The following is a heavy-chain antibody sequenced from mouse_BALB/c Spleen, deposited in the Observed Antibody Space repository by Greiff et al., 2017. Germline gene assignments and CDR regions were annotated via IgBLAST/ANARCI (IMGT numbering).Heavy chain of an antibody. CDR1: GFTFSSYT. Sequence: EVKVVESGGGLVQPGGSLKLSCAASGFTFSSYTMSWVRQTPEKRLEWVAYISNGGGSTYYPDTVKGRFTISRDNAKNTLYLQMSSLKSVDTAMYYCARHAQAWFAYWGQGTLVTVSA. V-gene: IGHV5-12-2*01. CDR3: ARHAQAWFAY. J-gene: IGHJ3*01. CDR2: ISNGGGST.